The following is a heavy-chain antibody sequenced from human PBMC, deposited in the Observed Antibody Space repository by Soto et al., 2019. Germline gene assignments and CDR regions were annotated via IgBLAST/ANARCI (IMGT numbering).Heavy chain of an antibody. CDR1: GYTFTGYY. V-gene: IGHV1-2*02. CDR3: AREGRDFYDSSGYYYGNDY. Sequence: ASVKVSCKASGYTFTGYYMHWVRQAPGQGLEWMGWINPNSGGTNYAQKFQGRVTMTRDTSISTAYMELSRLRSDDTAVYYCAREGRDFYDSSGYYYGNDYWGQGTLVTVSS. D-gene: IGHD3-22*01. CDR2: INPNSGGT. J-gene: IGHJ4*02.